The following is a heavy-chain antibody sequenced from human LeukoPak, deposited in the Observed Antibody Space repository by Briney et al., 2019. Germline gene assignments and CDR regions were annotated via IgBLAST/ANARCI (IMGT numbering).Heavy chain of an antibody. CDR1: GGSITNTNY. CDR2: VNLQGST. D-gene: IGHD6-13*01. CDR3: ARDGIPAARKGYYYYYGMDV. J-gene: IGHJ6*02. Sequence: SETLSLTCGVSGGSITNTNYWTWVRQPPGKGLEWIGEVNLQGSTNYNPSLMGRVAISVDTSENHISLQLTSVTAADTAVYYCARDGIPAARKGYYYYYGMDVWGQGTTVTVSS. V-gene: IGHV4-4*02.